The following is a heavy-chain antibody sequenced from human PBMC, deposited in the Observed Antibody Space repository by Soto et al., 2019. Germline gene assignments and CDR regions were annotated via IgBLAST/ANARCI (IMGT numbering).Heavy chain of an antibody. J-gene: IGHJ4*02. CDR3: AMPYCSGGNCYVAY. V-gene: IGHV3-48*01. CDR2: ISSGSSTI. Sequence: GGSLRLSCAASGFTFSSYSMNWVRQAPGKGLEWVSYISSGSSTIYYADSVRVRFSISRDNAKNSLYLQMNSLRVEDTAVYYCAMPYCSGGNCYVAYWGQGTLVTVSS. D-gene: IGHD2-15*01. CDR1: GFTFSSYS.